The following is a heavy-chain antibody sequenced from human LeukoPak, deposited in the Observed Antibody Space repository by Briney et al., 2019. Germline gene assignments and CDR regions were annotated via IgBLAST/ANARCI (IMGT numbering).Heavy chain of an antibody. CDR2: ISGSGGST. CDR1: GFTFSSYA. Sequence: RPGGSLRLSCAASGFTFSSYAMSWVRQAPGKGLEWVSAISGSGGSTYYADSVKGRFTISRDNSKNTLYLQMNSLRAEDTAVYYCAKDYLGYSGSYLHYYYMDVWGKGTTVTVSS. CDR3: AKDYLGYSGSYLHYYYMDV. J-gene: IGHJ6*03. V-gene: IGHV3-23*01. D-gene: IGHD1-26*01.